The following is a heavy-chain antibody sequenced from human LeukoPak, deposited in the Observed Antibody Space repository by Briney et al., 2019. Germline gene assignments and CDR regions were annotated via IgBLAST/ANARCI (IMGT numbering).Heavy chain of an antibody. V-gene: IGHV3-21*05. CDR3: ARDYGGNRYDY. CDR2: ISSSGTFI. Sequence: GSLRLSCAASGFTFRSYSMNWVRQAPGKGLEWVSYISSSGTFIYYADSVKGRFTISRDNAKNSLFLQMNSLRAEDTAVYYCARDYGGNRYDYWGQGTLVTVSS. J-gene: IGHJ4*02. D-gene: IGHD4-23*01. CDR1: GFTFRSYS.